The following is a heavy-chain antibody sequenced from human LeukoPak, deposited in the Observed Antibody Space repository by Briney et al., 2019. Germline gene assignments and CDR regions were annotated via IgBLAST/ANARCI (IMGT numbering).Heavy chain of an antibody. CDR3: ARDHGMDV. Sequence: APVKVSCKASGYTFTGYYLNWVRQAPGQGLEWMGRISPNSGGTHYAQKFQGRVTMTRDTSINTAYMELDRLTSDDTAVYYCARDHGMDVWGQGTTVTVSS. J-gene: IGHJ6*02. CDR1: GYTFTGYY. CDR2: ISPNSGGT. V-gene: IGHV1-2*06.